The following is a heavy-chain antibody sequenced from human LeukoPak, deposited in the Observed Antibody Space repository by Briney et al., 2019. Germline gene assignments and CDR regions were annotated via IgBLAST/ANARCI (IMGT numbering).Heavy chain of an antibody. V-gene: IGHV2-70*11. Sequence: ASGPTLVNPTQALTLTCTFSGFSLSTSGMCVNWIRQPPGKALEWLARIDWDDDKYYSTSLKTRLTISEDTSKNQVVLTTTSMDPVDTATYYCARKSDSSGKLDYWGQGILVTVSS. CDR2: IDWDDDK. CDR3: ARKSDSSGKLDY. CDR1: GFSLSTSGMC. D-gene: IGHD3-22*01. J-gene: IGHJ4*02.